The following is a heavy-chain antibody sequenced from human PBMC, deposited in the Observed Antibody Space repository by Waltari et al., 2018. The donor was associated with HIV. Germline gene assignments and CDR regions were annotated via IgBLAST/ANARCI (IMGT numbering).Heavy chain of an antibody. Sequence: QVQLVQSGAEVKKPGASVKVSCKASGYTFTSYAMHWVRKAPGQRLEWMGWINAGNGNTKYSQKFQGRVTITRDTSASTAYMELSSLRSEDTAVYYCARGHSYDSSGSNFYWYFDLWGRGTLVTVSS. CDR2: INAGNGNT. J-gene: IGHJ2*01. D-gene: IGHD3-22*01. CDR1: GYTFTSYA. CDR3: ARGHSYDSSGSNFYWYFDL. V-gene: IGHV1-3*01.